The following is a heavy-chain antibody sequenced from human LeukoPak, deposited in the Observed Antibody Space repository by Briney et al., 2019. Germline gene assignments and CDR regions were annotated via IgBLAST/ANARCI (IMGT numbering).Heavy chain of an antibody. Sequence: GGSLRLSCEVSGFTFSSYEMNWVRQAPGKGLEWVSYISSSGSTIYYADSVKGRFTISRDNAKNSLYLQMNSLRAEDTAVYYCAELGITMIGGVWGKGTTVTISS. CDR1: GFTFSSYE. V-gene: IGHV3-48*03. CDR3: AELGITMIGGV. CDR2: ISSSGSTI. D-gene: IGHD3-10*02. J-gene: IGHJ6*04.